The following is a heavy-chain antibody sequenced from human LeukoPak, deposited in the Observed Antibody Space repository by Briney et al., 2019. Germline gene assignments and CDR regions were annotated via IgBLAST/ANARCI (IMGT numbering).Heavy chain of an antibody. Sequence: GGSLRLSRAASGFTFSNYGMNWVRQAPGKGLEWVSYISSSSSPIYYADSVKGRSTISRDNAKNSLYLQMNSLRAEDTAVYYCTRGGGRGVDYWGQGTLVTVSS. D-gene: IGHD3-10*01. J-gene: IGHJ4*02. CDR3: TRGGGRGVDY. CDR1: GFTFSNYG. CDR2: ISSSSSPI. V-gene: IGHV3-48*01.